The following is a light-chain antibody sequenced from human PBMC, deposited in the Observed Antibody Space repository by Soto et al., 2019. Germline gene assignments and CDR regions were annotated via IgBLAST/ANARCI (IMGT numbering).Light chain of an antibody. CDR1: SSDVGGYNY. V-gene: IGLV2-11*01. Sequence: QSALTQPRSVSGSPGQTVTISCTGTSSDVGGYNYVSWYQQHPGKAPKVLIYEDTKRPSGVPDRFSGSKSGNTASLTISRLQAEDEADYYGCSYAGSYDWVFGGGTKLTVL. J-gene: IGLJ3*02. CDR2: EDT. CDR3: CSYAGSYDWV.